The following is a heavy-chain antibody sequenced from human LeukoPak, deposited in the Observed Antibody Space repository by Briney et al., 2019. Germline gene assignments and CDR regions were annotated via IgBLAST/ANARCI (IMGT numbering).Heavy chain of an antibody. Sequence: SETLSLTCTVSGGSISSYYWSWIRQPPGKGLEWIGNIYYSGSTNYNPSLKSRVTISVDTSKNQFSLKLSSVTAADTAVYFCARGGSYYHYWGQGTLVTVSS. D-gene: IGHD1-26*01. CDR3: ARGGSYYHY. CDR2: IYYSGST. J-gene: IGHJ4*02. V-gene: IGHV4-59*01. CDR1: GGSISSYY.